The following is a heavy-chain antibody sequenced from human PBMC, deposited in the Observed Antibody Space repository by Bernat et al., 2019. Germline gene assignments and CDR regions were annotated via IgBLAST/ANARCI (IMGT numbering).Heavy chain of an antibody. V-gene: IGHV4-39*01. D-gene: IGHD5-12*01. Sequence: QLQLQESGPGLVKPSATLSLTCTFTGGPISISSYYWGWIRHPPGKGLEWIGSIHYSGSSYDNPSLQSPVTISVDTYKNQFSLKLRSVTAADTAVYYCARHCRGYEEDWFDPWGQGTLVTVSS. CDR2: IHYSGSS. J-gene: IGHJ5*02. CDR3: ARHCRGYEEDWFDP. CDR1: GGPISISSYY.